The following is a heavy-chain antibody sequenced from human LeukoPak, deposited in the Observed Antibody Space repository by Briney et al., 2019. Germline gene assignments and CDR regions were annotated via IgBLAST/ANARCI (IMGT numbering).Heavy chain of an antibody. J-gene: IGHJ4*02. Sequence: GGSLRLSCAASGFTFSSYTMHRGTEAPGKGLESFSAVRGSDAGTSYADSVKGQFTISRDNYKTTLYLQMNRLRAEDTAVYYCAKNRGGSYYSGSDYWGQGTLVTVSS. CDR1: GFTFSSYT. V-gene: IGHV3-23*01. D-gene: IGHD1-26*01. CDR3: AKNRGGSYYSGSDY. CDR2: VRGSDAGT.